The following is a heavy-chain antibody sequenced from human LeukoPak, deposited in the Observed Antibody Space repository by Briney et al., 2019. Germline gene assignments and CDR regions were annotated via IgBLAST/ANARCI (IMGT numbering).Heavy chain of an antibody. J-gene: IGHJ4*02. D-gene: IGHD6-19*01. Sequence: GGSLRLSCAASGFTSSTYSMTWVRQGPGKGLGWVSSIYPSGDSTFYADSVKGRFTISRDNSKNTLYLQMSSLRTEDTAIYYCAKDVVPDSGWDLDYWGQGTLVTVSS. CDR3: AKDVVPDSGWDLDY. V-gene: IGHV3-23*01. CDR1: GFTSSTYS. CDR2: IYPSGDST.